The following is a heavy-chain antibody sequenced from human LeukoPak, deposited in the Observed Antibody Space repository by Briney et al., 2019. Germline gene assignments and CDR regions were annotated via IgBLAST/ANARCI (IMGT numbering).Heavy chain of an antibody. V-gene: IGHV4-59*01. J-gene: IGHJ4*01. D-gene: IGHD3-10*02. CDR1: GGSISNYY. Sequence: SETLSLTCSFSGGSISNYYWSWVRQPPGKGLEWIGYIYYSGSTDYNPSLKSRVTISIDTSTNHFSLWLSAVSPPDTASFISTRGYAYVLNYYFDDSGQGTLVTVSS. CDR2: IYYSGST. CDR3: TRGYAYVLNYYFDD.